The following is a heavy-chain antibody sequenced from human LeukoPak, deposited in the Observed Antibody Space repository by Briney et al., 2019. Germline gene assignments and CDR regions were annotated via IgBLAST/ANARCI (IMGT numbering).Heavy chain of an antibody. V-gene: IGHV3-48*03. CDR2: ISNSGSSI. J-gene: IGHJ6*02. Sequence: GGSLRLSCTASGFTCSTYEVNWVRQAPGKGLEWVSYISNSGSSISYADSVKGRFTISRDNAKNSAFLQMNSLRVEDTAVYYCESEIYGMDVWGQGTTVTVSS. CDR3: ESEIYGMDV. CDR1: GFTCSTYE.